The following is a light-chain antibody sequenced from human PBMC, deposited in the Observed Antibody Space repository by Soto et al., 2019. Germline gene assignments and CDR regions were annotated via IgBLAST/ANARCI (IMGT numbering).Light chain of an antibody. V-gene: IGKV1-39*01. CDR3: QQSYSSPIT. Sequence: DIPMTQSPSSLSASVGDRVTITCRASQSVDKFLNWYQQRPGKAPKFLIYAASTLQTGVPSRFSGSGSGTDFTLTIRSLQPEDFATYCCQQSYSSPITFGQGTRLEMK. CDR2: AAS. CDR1: QSVDKF. J-gene: IGKJ5*01.